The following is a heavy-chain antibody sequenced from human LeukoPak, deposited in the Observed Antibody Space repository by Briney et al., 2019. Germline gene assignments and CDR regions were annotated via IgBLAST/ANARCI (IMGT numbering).Heavy chain of an antibody. J-gene: IGHJ4*02. Sequence: PGGSLRLSCAASGFTFSSYGMHWVRQAPGKGLEWVAFIRYDGSNKYYADSVKGRFTISRDNFKNTLYLQMNSLRAEDTAVYYCARAQSYDFWSGYYIAYWGQGTLVTVSS. V-gene: IGHV3-30*02. CDR3: ARAQSYDFWSGYYIAY. CDR2: IRYDGSNK. D-gene: IGHD3-3*01. CDR1: GFTFSSYG.